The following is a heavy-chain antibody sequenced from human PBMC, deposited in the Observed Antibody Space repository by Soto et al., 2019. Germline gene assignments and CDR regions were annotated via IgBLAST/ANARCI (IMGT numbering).Heavy chain of an antibody. CDR3: ARERAYGMDV. CDR2: MNPNTGNT. CDR1: GYTFSSYD. J-gene: IGHJ6*02. Sequence: QVQLVQSGAEVKKPGASVKVSCKASGYTFSSYDINWVRQATGQGLEWMGWMNPNTGNTVYAQKFQGRVTMTRKTSISTAYMELSSLGSEDTAVYYCARERAYGMDVWGQGTTVTVSS. V-gene: IGHV1-8*01.